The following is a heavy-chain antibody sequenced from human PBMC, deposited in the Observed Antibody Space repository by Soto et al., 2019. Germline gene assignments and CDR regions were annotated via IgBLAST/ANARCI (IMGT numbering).Heavy chain of an antibody. V-gene: IGHV3-30*18. D-gene: IGHD3-22*01. CDR1: GFTFSRYG. CDR2: ISYDGSNK. Sequence: VGPLRLSGAASGFTFSRYGIHWVRQAPGKGLEWVALISYDGSNKYYADSVKGRFTISRDNSKNTLYLQMNSLRAEDTAMYYCAKDAPYYYDSSGYYGPFDYWGQGTLVTVSS. CDR3: AKDAPYYYDSSGYYGPFDY. J-gene: IGHJ4*02.